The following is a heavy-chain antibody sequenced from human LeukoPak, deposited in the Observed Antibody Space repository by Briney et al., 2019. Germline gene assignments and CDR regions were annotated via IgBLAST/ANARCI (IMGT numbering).Heavy chain of an antibody. J-gene: IGHJ4*02. V-gene: IGHV3-21*01. CDR1: GFTFSSYS. Sequence: GGSLRLSCAASGFTFSSYSMNWVRQAPGKGLEWVSSISSSSSYIYYADSVKGRFTISRDNAKNSLYLQMNSLRAEDTAIYFCAREDDWNYEDYWDQGTLVTVSS. CDR3: AREDDWNYEDY. CDR2: ISSSSSYI. D-gene: IGHD1-7*01.